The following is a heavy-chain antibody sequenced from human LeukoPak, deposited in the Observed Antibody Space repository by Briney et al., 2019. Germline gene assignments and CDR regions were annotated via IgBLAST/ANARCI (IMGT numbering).Heavy chain of an antibody. Sequence: GGSLRLSCTASGFTFGDYAMTWVRQAPGKGLEWLVFIASEAYGGTAEYAASVKGRFTISRDDSKSIAYLQMNSLKTEDTAVYYCTRDQTPYSWGQGTLVTVSS. CDR3: TRDQTPYS. CDR2: IASEAYGGTA. CDR1: GFTFGDYA. J-gene: IGHJ4*02. V-gene: IGHV3-49*04.